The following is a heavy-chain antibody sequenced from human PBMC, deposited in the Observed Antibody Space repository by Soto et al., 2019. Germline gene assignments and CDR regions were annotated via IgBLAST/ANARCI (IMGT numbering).Heavy chain of an antibody. Sequence: QVQLVQSGAEVKKPGSSVKVSCKASGGTFSSYTISWVRQAPGQGLEWMGRIIPILGIANYAQKFQGRVTITADKSTSTAYMELSSLRSEDTAVYYCASPANLRYCSSTSCYGGFDPWGQGTLVTVSS. V-gene: IGHV1-69*02. D-gene: IGHD2-2*01. CDR2: IIPILGIA. J-gene: IGHJ5*02. CDR3: ASPANLRYCSSTSCYGGFDP. CDR1: GGTFSSYT.